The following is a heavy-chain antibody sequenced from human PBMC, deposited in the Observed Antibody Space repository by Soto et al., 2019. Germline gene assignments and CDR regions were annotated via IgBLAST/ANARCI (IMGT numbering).Heavy chain of an antibody. CDR1: GFTFTDYY. CDR2: ISSIAGTI. CDR3: VRTTVRRYFGY. Sequence: GGSLRLSCAASGFTFTDYYMSWIRQAPGKGLEWVSYISSIAGTIYYADSVKGRFTISRDNAKNSLYLQMNSLRAEDTAVYYCVRTTVRRYFGYWGQGTLVTVSS. V-gene: IGHV3-11*01. J-gene: IGHJ4*02. D-gene: IGHD4-4*01.